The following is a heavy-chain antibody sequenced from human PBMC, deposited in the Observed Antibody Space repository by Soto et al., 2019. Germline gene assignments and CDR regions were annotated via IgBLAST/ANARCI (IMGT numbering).Heavy chain of an antibody. D-gene: IGHD3-16*02. CDR3: AKDSVGRFGGVIVDS. CDR2: ISGSGGST. Sequence: RLSCAASGFTFSSYAMSWVRQAPGKGLEWVSAISGSGGSTYYADSVKGRFTISRDNSKNTLYLQMNSLRAEDTAVYYCAKDSVGRFGGVIVDSWGQGTLVTVSS. V-gene: IGHV3-23*01. CDR1: GFTFSSYA. J-gene: IGHJ4*02.